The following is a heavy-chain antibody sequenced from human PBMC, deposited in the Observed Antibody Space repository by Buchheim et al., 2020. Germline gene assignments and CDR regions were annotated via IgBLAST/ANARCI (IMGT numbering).Heavy chain of an antibody. D-gene: IGHD6-19*01. V-gene: IGHV4-59*01. CDR3: ARIRYSSGWKYFDY. J-gene: IGHJ4*02. CDR1: GGSISSYY. CDR2: IYYSGST. Sequence: QVQLQESGPGLVKPSETLSLTCTVSGGSISSYYWSWIRQPPGKGLEWIGYIYYSGSTNYNPSLKSRVTISVDTSKNQFSLKLSSVTAADTAVYYCARIRYSSGWKYFDYWGQGTL.